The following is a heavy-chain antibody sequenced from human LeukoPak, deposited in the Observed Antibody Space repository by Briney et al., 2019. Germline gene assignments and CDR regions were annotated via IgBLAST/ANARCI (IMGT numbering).Heavy chain of an antibody. J-gene: IGHJ4*02. CDR1: GYTFTNFW. Sequence: EESLKISCKVSGYTFTNFWIGWVRQMPGKGLEWMGNIYPGDSDTRYSPSFQGQVSISADKSINTAYLQWSSLKASDTAMYYCARLVWNNGNYLDYWGQGTLVTVSS. CDR3: ARLVWNNGNYLDY. D-gene: IGHD1/OR15-1a*01. V-gene: IGHV5-51*01. CDR2: IYPGDSDT.